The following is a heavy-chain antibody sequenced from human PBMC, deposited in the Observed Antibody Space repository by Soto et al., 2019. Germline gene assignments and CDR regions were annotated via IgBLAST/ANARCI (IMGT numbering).Heavy chain of an antibody. CDR3: AKVNYYDSSGYPLGFDY. J-gene: IGHJ4*02. Sequence: GESLKISCKGSGYSFTSYWIGWVRPMPGKGLEWMGFIYPSDSDTRYSPSFQGQVTISADKSINTAYLQWSSLKASDTAMYYCAKVNYYDSSGYPLGFDYWGQGTQVTVSS. D-gene: IGHD3-22*01. V-gene: IGHV5-51*01. CDR2: IYPSDSDT. CDR1: GYSFTSYW.